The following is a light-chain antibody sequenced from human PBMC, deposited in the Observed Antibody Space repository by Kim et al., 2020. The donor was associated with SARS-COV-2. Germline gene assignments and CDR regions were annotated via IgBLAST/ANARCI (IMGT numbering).Light chain of an antibody. V-gene: IGLV2-14*01. CDR2: EVS. J-gene: IGLJ1*01. Sequence: QSITISCTGTSSDVGGYKYVSWYQQHPGKAPKLMIYEVSNRPSGVSNRFSGSKSGNTASLTISGLQAEDEADYYCSSYTSSSTHYVFGTGTKVTVL. CDR3: SSYTSSSTHYV. CDR1: SSDVGGYKY.